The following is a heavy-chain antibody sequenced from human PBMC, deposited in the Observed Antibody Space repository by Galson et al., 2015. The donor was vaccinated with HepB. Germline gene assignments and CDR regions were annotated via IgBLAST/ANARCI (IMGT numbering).Heavy chain of an antibody. CDR3: ARGAGRWSNYYGMDV. V-gene: IGHV3-30-3*01. Sequence: SLRLSCAASGFTFSSYAMHWVRQAPGKGLEWVAVISYDGSNKYYADSVKGRFTISRDNSKNTLYLQMNSLRAEDTAVYYCARGAGRWSNYYGMDVWGQGTTVTVSS. D-gene: IGHD2-15*01. CDR1: GFTFSSYA. CDR2: ISYDGSNK. J-gene: IGHJ6*02.